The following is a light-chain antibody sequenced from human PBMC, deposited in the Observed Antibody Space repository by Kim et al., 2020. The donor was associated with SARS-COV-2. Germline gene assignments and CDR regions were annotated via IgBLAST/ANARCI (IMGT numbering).Light chain of an antibody. V-gene: IGKV3-20*01. CDR1: QSVSSSY. Sequence: EIVLTQSPGTLSLSPGERATLSRRASQSVSSSYLAWYQQKPGQAPRLLIYGASSRATGITDRFSGSGSGTDFTVTISRLEPEDFAVYYCQQYGSSPHTVGGGTMLEIK. CDR2: GAS. CDR3: QQYGSSPHT. J-gene: IGKJ4*01.